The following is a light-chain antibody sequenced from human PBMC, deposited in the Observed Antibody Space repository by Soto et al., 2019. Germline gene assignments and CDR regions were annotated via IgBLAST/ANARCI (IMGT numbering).Light chain of an antibody. CDR2: GAS. V-gene: IGKV3-20*01. CDR3: QQYGSSPPYT. J-gene: IGKJ2*01. Sequence: EIVLTQSPGTLSLSPGERATLSCRASQSVSASFLAWYQQKPGQAPRLLISGASSRATGIPDRFSGSGSGTDFTLTISRLEPEDFAVYYCQQYGSSPPYTVGQGTKLEIK. CDR1: QSVSASF.